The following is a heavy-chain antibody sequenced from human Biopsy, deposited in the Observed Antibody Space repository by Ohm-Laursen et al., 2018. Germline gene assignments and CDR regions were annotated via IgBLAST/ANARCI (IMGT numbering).Heavy chain of an antibody. CDR3: ARDRGYYSDRTVPGYFDL. J-gene: IGHJ2*01. CDR1: GVSISSYY. Sequence: TLSLTCPVSGVSISSYYWSWIRQPPGKGLQWIGYVYYTGSTDYNPSLQSRVTISVDTSKNHFSLRLRSVTPADTAIYYCARDRGYYSDRTVPGYFDLWGRGTLVTVSS. V-gene: IGHV4-59*01. D-gene: IGHD3-22*01. CDR2: VYYTGST.